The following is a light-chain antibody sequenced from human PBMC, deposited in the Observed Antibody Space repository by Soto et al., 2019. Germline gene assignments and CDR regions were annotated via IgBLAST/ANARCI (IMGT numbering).Light chain of an antibody. Sequence: EIVLTQSPATLSLSPGERGTLSCRASESVTNYLAWYQQKPGQAPRLLVYDVSNRATGIPARFSGGVSGTDFTLTISRLEPEDFAAYYCQQYSRLPRTFGQGTKVDIK. CDR1: ESVTNY. CDR2: DVS. CDR3: QQYSRLPRT. V-gene: IGKV3-11*01. J-gene: IGKJ1*01.